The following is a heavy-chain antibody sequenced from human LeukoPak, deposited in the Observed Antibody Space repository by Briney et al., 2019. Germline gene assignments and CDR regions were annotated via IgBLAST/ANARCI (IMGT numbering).Heavy chain of an antibody. Sequence: ASVKVSCKASGYTFSYYGISWVRQAPGQGLEWMGWISPYNGDTKYSQKVQGRVTMTTDTSTSTAYMELRTLRSDDTAVYYCARDPGTSGWHQGDAFDIWGQGTMVTVSS. D-gene: IGHD6-19*01. CDR1: GYTFSYYG. CDR2: ISPYNGDT. CDR3: ARDPGTSGWHQGDAFDI. J-gene: IGHJ3*02. V-gene: IGHV1-18*01.